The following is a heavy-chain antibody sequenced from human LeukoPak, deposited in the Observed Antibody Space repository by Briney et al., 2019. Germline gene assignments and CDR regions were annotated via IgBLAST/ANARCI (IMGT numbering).Heavy chain of an antibody. Sequence: GGSLRLSCAASGFTFSSYAMHWVRQAPGKGLEWVAVISYDGSNKYYADSVKGRFTISRDNSKNTLYLQMNSLRAEDTAVYYCARAFYFDWLLKTHYGMDVWGQGTTVTVSS. CDR1: GFTFSSYA. V-gene: IGHV3-30*04. J-gene: IGHJ6*02. CDR3: ARAFYFDWLLKTHYGMDV. CDR2: ISYDGSNK. D-gene: IGHD3-9*01.